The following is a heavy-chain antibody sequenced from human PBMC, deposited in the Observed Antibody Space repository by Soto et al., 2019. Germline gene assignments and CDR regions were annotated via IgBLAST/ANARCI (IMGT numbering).Heavy chain of an antibody. J-gene: IGHJ4*02. D-gene: IGHD3-22*01. CDR2: IYYTGNT. CDR1: GASISGGDYY. CDR3: ARATYDSSTYYLDY. V-gene: IGHV4-30-4*01. Sequence: QVQLQESGPGLVKPSQTLSLTCTVSGASISGGDYYWTWIRQPPGKGLEWIGSIYYTGNTYSNPSLESRLSISVDPSTNPCALRLTSVTAPDTAIYYCARATYDSSTYYLDYWGQGTLVTVSS.